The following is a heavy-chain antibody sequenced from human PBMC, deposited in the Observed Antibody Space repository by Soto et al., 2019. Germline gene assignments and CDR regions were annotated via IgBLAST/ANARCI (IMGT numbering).Heavy chain of an antibody. CDR2: FSGSGGST. V-gene: IGHV3-23*01. CDR3: AKHYGYTSTWSDY. J-gene: IGHJ4*02. CDR1: GFTFSNYA. Sequence: GGSLRLSCAAAGFTFSNYALTWVRQSPGKGLEWVSTFSGSGGSTYYADSVRGRFTISRDNSKNTLFLQMNSLRVEDTAIYYCAKHYGYTSTWSDYWGQGTLVTVSS. D-gene: IGHD6-13*01.